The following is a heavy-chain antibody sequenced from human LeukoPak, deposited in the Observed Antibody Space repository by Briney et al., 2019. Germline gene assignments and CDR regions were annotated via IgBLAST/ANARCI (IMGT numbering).Heavy chain of an antibody. V-gene: IGHV3-21*01. D-gene: IGHD4/OR15-4a*01. CDR1: RFTFSRYS. CDR2: INSSSSYN. CDR3: ARAAVRTNAFDI. Sequence: GGSLRLSXAGSRFTFSRYSMNWLRQAPGKGLEWVSSINSSSSYNYYADSVKGRFTISRDNAKNSLYLQMNSLRPEDTAVYYCARAAVRTNAFDIWGQGTMATVSS. J-gene: IGHJ3*02.